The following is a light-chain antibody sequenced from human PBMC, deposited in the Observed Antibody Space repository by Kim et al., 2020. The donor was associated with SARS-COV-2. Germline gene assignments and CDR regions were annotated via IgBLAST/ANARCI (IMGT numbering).Light chain of an antibody. CDR3: QQYDNVPFT. Sequence: SASVGDRVTITCQASQGISNYLNWYQQKPGKAPKLLIYDASNLETGVPSRFSGSGSGTDFTFTINSLQPEDVATYYCQQYDNVPFTFGQGTKLEI. J-gene: IGKJ2*01. CDR1: QGISNY. V-gene: IGKV1-33*01. CDR2: DAS.